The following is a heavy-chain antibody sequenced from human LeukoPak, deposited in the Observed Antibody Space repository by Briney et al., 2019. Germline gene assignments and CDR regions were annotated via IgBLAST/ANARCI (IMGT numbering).Heavy chain of an antibody. CDR3: ARANCGGDCFPYYFDY. CDR1: EFTVSSNY. CDR2: IYRGGST. J-gene: IGHJ4*02. Sequence: GGSLRLSCAASEFTVSSNYMSWVRQAPGKGLEWVSVIYRGGSTYYADSVKGRFTISRDNSKNTLYLQMNSLRAEDTAVYYCARANCGGDCFPYYFDYWGQGTLVTVSS. D-gene: IGHD2-21*02. V-gene: IGHV3-66*01.